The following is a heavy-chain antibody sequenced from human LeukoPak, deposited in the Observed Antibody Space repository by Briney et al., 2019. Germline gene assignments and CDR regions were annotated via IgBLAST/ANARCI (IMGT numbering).Heavy chain of an antibody. D-gene: IGHD2-8*02. CDR2: IFPSGGEI. CDR3: ATYRQVLLPFES. V-gene: IGHV3-23*01. CDR1: GFTFSTFA. J-gene: IGHJ4*02. Sequence: GGSLRLSCAASGFTFSTFAMIWVRQPPGKGLEWVSSIFPSGGEIHYADSVKGRFTISRDNSKSTLSLQMNSLRAEDTAIYYCATYRQVLLPFESWGQRALVTVSS.